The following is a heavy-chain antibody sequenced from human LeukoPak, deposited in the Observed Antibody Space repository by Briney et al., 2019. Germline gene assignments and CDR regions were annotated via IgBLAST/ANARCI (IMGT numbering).Heavy chain of an antibody. Sequence: PSETLSLTCAVYGGSFSGYYWSWSRQPPGKGLEWIGEINHSGSTNYNPSLKSRVTISVDTSKNQFSLKLSSVTAADTAVYYCARAGEYYYDSSGFDYWGQGTLVTVSS. CDR1: GGSFSGYY. CDR3: ARAGEYYYDSSGFDY. J-gene: IGHJ4*02. V-gene: IGHV4-34*01. D-gene: IGHD3-22*01. CDR2: INHSGST.